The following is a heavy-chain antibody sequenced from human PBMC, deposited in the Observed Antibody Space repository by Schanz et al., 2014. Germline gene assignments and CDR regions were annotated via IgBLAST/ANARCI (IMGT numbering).Heavy chain of an antibody. CDR2: INSRSNFI. D-gene: IGHD5-12*01. CDR1: GFGFDDYA. Sequence: EVQLVESGGGVVRPGGSLRLSCAASGFGFDDYAMSWIRQTPKGLEWVSSINSRSNFIYYADSVKGRFTISRDNAKNSLYLQMNSLRAEDTAVYYCAGAVATIRADSFDIWGQGTMVAVSS. CDR3: AGAVATIRADSFDI. V-gene: IGHV3-21*01. J-gene: IGHJ3*02.